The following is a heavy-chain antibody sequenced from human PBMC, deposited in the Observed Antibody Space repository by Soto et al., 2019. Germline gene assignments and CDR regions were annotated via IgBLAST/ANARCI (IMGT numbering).Heavy chain of an antibody. CDR3: ASHTGGYSYGRSAYYYYYGMDV. J-gene: IGHJ6*02. CDR2: ISGSGGST. CDR1: GFTFSSYA. Sequence: PGGSLRLSCAASGFTFSSYAMSWVRQAPGKGLEWVSAISGSGGSTYYADSVKGRFTISRDNSKNTLYLQMNSLRAEDTAVYYCASHTGGYSYGRSAYYYYYGMDVWGQGTTVTVSS. V-gene: IGHV3-23*01. D-gene: IGHD5-18*01.